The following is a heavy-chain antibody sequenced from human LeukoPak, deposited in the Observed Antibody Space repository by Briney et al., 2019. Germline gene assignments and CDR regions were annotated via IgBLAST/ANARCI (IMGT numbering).Heavy chain of an antibody. CDR3: ARDHTETSSLNFRNYYYYGMDI. CDR1: GGSIRSGDYS. J-gene: IGHJ6*02. Sequence: SETLSLTCTVSGGSIRSGDYSWNWIRQHPGKGLEWIGYIYYSGSTYYNPSLTSRVTMPVDTSKNQFSLKLSSVTAADTAIYYCARDHTETSSLNFRNYYYYGMDIWGQGTTVIVSS. V-gene: IGHV4-31*03. D-gene: IGHD4-4*01. CDR2: IYYSGST.